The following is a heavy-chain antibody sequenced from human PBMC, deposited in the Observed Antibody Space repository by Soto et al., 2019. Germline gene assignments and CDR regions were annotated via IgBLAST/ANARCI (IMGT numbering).Heavy chain of an antibody. CDR3: VRGIDSSFDY. D-gene: IGHD6-13*01. J-gene: IGHJ4*02. Sequence: SQTPSLTCAISVDRVSSYRAAWNWVRQSPSRGLEWLGRTYYRSKWSNDYALSVNSRITINPDTSKNQFSLQLNSVTPEDTAVYYCVRGIDSSFDYWGQGTLVTVSS. V-gene: IGHV6-1*01. CDR2: TYYRSKWSN. CDR1: VDRVSSYRAA.